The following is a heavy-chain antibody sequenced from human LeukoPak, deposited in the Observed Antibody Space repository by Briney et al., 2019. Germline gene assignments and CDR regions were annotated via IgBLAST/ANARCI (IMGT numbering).Heavy chain of an antibody. Sequence: GASVKVSCKASGYTFTSYGISWVRQAPGQGLEWMGWISAYNGHTNYAQKFQGRVTMTTETSTSTAYMEVRSLRSDDRAVYYCARAGPSNYGSGSYPGRLARWFDPWGQGTLVTVSS. J-gene: IGHJ5*02. V-gene: IGHV1-18*01. D-gene: IGHD3-10*01. CDR2: ISAYNGHT. CDR1: GYTFTSYG. CDR3: ARAGPSNYGSGSYPGRLARWFDP.